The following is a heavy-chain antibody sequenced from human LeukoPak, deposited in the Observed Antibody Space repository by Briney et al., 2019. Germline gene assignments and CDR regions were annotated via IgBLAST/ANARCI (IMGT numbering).Heavy chain of an antibody. CDR3: ARKHYYDSSGFFPPTEY. D-gene: IGHD3-22*01. V-gene: IGHV3-66*01. J-gene: IGHJ4*02. CDR2: IYSGGST. CDR1: GFTVSSNS. Sequence: GGSLSLSCAASGFTVSSNSMSWVRQAPGKGLEWVSVIYSGGSTFYADSVKGRFTISRDNYKNTLYLQMNSLRAEDTAVYYCARKHYYDSSGFFPPTEYWGQGTLVTVSS.